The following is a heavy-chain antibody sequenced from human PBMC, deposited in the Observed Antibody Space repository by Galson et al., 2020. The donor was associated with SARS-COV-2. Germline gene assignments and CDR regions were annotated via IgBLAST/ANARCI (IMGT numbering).Heavy chain of an antibody. CDR2: IHYSGST. D-gene: IGHD3-22*01. CDR3: GAGEYYYDSSGYLVPYYYYGMDV. J-gene: IGHJ6*02. CDR1: GGSISSGGYY. Sequence: SQTLSLTCTVSGGSISSGGYYWSWIRQHPGKGLEWIGYIHYSGSTYYNPSLKSRVTISVDTSKNQFSLKLSSVTAADTAVYYCGAGEYYYDSSGYLVPYYYYGMDVWGQGTTVTVSS. V-gene: IGHV4-31*03.